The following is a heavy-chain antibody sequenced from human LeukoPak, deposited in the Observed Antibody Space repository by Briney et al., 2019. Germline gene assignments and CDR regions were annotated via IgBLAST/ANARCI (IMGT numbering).Heavy chain of an antibody. D-gene: IGHD3-22*01. CDR1: GGSLSPYY. V-gene: IGHV4-34*01. Sequence: PSETLSLTCSVSGGSLSPYYWSWIRQPPGGGLEWLGEINRSGSTNYNPSLKSRGTISVEKFKNQFSLEVTSVTAADTAIYYCATLGGLYYESHGYPDFDHWGQGTLVTVSS. CDR3: ATLGGLYYESHGYPDFDH. J-gene: IGHJ4*02. CDR2: INRSGST.